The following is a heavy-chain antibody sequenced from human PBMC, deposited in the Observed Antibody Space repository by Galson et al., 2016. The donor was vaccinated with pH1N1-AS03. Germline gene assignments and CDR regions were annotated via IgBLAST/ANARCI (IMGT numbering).Heavy chain of an antibody. D-gene: IGHD5-24*01. Sequence: SLRLSCAASGFTFGDYFMTWIRQAPGKGLEWVSYINRDSRLRNHADSVKGRLTIPRDSSKNILYLEMNSLRAEDTAVYYCARASRWLQIGFDYWGQGTLVTVSS. CDR2: INRDSRLR. CDR1: GFTFGDYF. J-gene: IGHJ4*02. CDR3: ARASRWLQIGFDY. V-gene: IGHV3-11*06.